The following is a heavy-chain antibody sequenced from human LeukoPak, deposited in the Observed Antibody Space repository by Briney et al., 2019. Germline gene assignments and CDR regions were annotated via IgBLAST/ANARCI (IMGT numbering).Heavy chain of an antibody. CDR2: IIPIFGTA. J-gene: IGHJ4*02. CDR1: GGTFSSYA. V-gene: IGHV1-69*13. Sequence: SVKVSCKASGGTFSSYAVSWVRQAPGQGLEWMGGIIPIFGTANYAQKFQGRVTITADESTSTAYMELSSLRSEDTAVYYCARSLGSSWYGAWALDYWGQGTLVTVSS. CDR3: ARSLGSSWYGAWALDY. D-gene: IGHD6-13*01.